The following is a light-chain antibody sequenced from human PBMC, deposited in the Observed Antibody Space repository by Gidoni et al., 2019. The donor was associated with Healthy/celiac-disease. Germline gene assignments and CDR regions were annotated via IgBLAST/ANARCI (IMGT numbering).Light chain of an antibody. CDR3: QQSSSTPRT. CDR2: WAS. J-gene: IGKJ1*01. Sequence: DIVMTQSPDSLAVSLGERATINCKSSQSVLYSSNNKNYLAWYQQKPGQPPKLLIYWASTRESGVPDRFSGSGSGTDFTLTISSLQADDVAVYYCQQSSSTPRTFGQGTKVEIK. V-gene: IGKV4-1*01. CDR1: QSVLYSSNNKNY.